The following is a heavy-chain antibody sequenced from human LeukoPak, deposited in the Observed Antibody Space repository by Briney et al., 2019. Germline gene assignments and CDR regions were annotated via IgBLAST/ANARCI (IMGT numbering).Heavy chain of an antibody. D-gene: IGHD6-13*01. V-gene: IGHV3-30*02. CDR3: AKDQDGAA. CDR1: GFTFGDYA. J-gene: IGHJ4*02. Sequence: GGSLRLSCTASGFTFGDYAMSWVRQAPGKGLEWVAFIRYDGSNKYYADSVKGRFTISRDNSKNTLYLQMNSLRAEDTAVYYCAKDQDGAAWGQGTLVTVSS. CDR2: IRYDGSNK.